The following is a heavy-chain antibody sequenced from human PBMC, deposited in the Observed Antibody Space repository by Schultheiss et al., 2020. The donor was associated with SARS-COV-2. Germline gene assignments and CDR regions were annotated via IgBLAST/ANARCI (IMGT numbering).Heavy chain of an antibody. CDR3: ARDRRGFWSGYDPSYYYYYGMDV. V-gene: IGHV1-2*04. D-gene: IGHD3-3*01. Sequence: ASVKVSCKASGYTFTGYYMHWVRQAPGQGLEWMGWINPNSGGTNYAQKFQGWVTMTRDTSISTAYMELSSLRSEDTAVYYCARDRRGFWSGYDPSYYYYYGMDVWGQGTTVTVSS. CDR1: GYTFTGYY. CDR2: INPNSGGT. J-gene: IGHJ6*02.